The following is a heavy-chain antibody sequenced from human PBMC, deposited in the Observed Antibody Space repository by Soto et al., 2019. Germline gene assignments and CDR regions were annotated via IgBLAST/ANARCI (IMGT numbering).Heavy chain of an antibody. CDR1: GFTFSSYS. CDR3: AIDTRNNFLDAFDI. J-gene: IGHJ3*02. V-gene: IGHV3-21*01. CDR2: ISSSSTYI. Sequence: EVQLVESGGGLVKPGGSLRLSCAASGFTFSSYSMDWVRQAPGKGLEWVSSISSSSTYIYYADSLKGRFTISRDNAKNSLYLQMNSLRAEDTAVYYCAIDTRNNFLDAFDIWGQGTMVTVSS. D-gene: IGHD1-1*01.